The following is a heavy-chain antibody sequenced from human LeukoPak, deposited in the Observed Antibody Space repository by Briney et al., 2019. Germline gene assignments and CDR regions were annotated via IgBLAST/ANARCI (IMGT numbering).Heavy chain of an antibody. CDR3: ARAVSYTIFGVVTQTTSYFDY. Sequence: ASVKVSCKASGYTFTSYGISWVRQAPGQGLEWMGWISAYNGNTNYEQKLQGRVTMTTDTSTSTAYMELRSLRSDDTAVYYCARAVSYTIFGVVTQTTSYFDYWGQGTLVTVSS. CDR1: GYTFTSYG. J-gene: IGHJ4*02. CDR2: ISAYNGNT. D-gene: IGHD3-3*01. V-gene: IGHV1-18*01.